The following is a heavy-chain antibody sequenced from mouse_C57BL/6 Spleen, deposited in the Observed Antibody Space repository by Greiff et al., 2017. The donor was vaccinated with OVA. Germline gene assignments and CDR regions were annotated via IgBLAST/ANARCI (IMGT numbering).Heavy chain of an antibody. V-gene: IGHV1-50*01. D-gene: IGHD3-2*02. CDR2: IDPSDSYT. CDR3: ARGKTAQATGFDY. Sequence: VQLQQPGAELVKPGASVKLSCKASGYTFTSYWMQWVKQRPGQGLEWIGEIDPSDSYTNYNQKFKGTATLTVDTSSSTAYMQLSSLTSEDSAVYYCARGKTAQATGFDYWGQGTTLTVSS. J-gene: IGHJ2*01. CDR1: GYTFTSYW.